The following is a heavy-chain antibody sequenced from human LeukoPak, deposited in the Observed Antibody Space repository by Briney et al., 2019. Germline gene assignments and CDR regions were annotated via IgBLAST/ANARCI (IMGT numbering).Heavy chain of an antibody. J-gene: IGHJ4*02. CDR2: IIPIFGTA. D-gene: IGHD6-6*01. CDR1: GYTFTSYD. V-gene: IGHV1-69*13. CDR3: AQSNRQLVHFDY. Sequence: SVKVSCKASGYTFTSYDINWVRQATGQGLEWMGGIIPIFGTANYAQKFQGRVTITADESTSTAYMELSSLRSEDTAVYYCAQSNRQLVHFDYWGQGTLVTVSS.